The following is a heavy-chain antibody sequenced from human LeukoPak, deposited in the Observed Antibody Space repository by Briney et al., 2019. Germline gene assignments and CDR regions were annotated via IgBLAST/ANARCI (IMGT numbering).Heavy chain of an antibody. CDR1: GFTFSNYG. J-gene: IGHJ4*02. CDR3: AKDYSSSGFDY. D-gene: IGHD6-6*01. CDR2: ISYDGSNK. Sequence: GRSLRLSCAASGFTFSNYGMHWVRQAPGRGLEWVASISYDGSNKYYADSVKGRFTISRDNSKNTLYLQMNSVRPEDTAVYYCAKDYSSSGFDYWGQGTLVTVSS. V-gene: IGHV3-30*18.